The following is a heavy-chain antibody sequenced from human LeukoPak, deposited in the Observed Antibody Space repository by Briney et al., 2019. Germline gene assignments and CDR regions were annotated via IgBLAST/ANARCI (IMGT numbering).Heavy chain of an antibody. CDR1: GFTFSSYA. J-gene: IGHJ4*02. D-gene: IGHD2-21*01. V-gene: IGHV3-23*01. Sequence: GGSLRLSCAASGFTFSSYAMSWVRQAPGKGLEWVSAISGSGGSTYYADSVKGRFTISRDNSKNTLYLQMNSLRAEDTAVYYCAKDFTCFFGNPGDYWGQGTLVTVSS. CDR3: AKDFTCFFGNPGDY. CDR2: ISGSGGST.